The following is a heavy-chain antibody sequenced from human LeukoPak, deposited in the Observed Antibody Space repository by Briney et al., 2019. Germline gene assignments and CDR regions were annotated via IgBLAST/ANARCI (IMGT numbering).Heavy chain of an antibody. J-gene: IGHJ3*02. CDR1: GYTFTGYY. CDR3: ARVYTYALAFDI. V-gene: IGHV1-2*02. CDR2: INPNSGGT. D-gene: IGHD2-8*01. Sequence: ASVKVSCRASGYTFTGYYMHWVRQAPGQGLEWMGWINPNSGGTNYAQKFQGRVTMTRDTSISTAYMELSRLRSDDTAVYYCARVYTYALAFDIWGQGTMVTVSS.